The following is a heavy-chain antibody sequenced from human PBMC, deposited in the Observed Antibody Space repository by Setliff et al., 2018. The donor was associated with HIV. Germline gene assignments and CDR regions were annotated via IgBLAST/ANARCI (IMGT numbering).Heavy chain of an antibody. Sequence: PSETLSLTCTVSSGSISSYYWSWIRQPPGKGLEWIGYIYYPGSTNYNPSLRSRVTISLDTSKNQFSLNLSSVTAADTAVYYCARSSGSYWMNAFDIWGQGTMVNVSS. J-gene: IGHJ3*02. V-gene: IGHV4-59*01. CDR3: ARSSGSYWMNAFDI. CDR2: IYYPGST. D-gene: IGHD1-26*01. CDR1: SGSISSYY.